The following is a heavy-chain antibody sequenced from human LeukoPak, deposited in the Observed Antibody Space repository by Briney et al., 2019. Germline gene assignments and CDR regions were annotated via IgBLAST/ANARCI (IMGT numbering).Heavy chain of an antibody. Sequence: GGSLRLSCAASGFTFSNYAMDWVRQAPGKGLEWVSGISGSGSSTHYADSVKGRFTISRDNSKSTLYLQMSSLRDEDTAVYYCANYRSWGQGTLVTVSS. D-gene: IGHD1-14*01. J-gene: IGHJ4*02. CDR2: ISGSGSST. V-gene: IGHV3-23*01. CDR1: GFTFSNYA. CDR3: ANYRS.